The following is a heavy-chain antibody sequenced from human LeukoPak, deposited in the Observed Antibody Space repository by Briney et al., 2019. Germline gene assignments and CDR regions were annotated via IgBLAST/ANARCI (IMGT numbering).Heavy chain of an antibody. J-gene: IGHJ5*02. CDR3: ARERYSRGFDP. D-gene: IGHD6-13*01. Sequence: SETLSLTCTVSGGSISSYYWSWIRQPPGKGLEWIGYIYYSGSTNYNPSLKSRVTISVDTSKNQFSLKLSSVTAADTAVYYCARERYSRGFDPWGQGTLVTVSS. CDR1: GGSISSYY. V-gene: IGHV4-59*01. CDR2: IYYSGST.